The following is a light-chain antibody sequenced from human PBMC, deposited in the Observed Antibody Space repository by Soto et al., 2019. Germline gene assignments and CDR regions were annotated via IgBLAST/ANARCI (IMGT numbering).Light chain of an antibody. CDR3: SSYGGYNNVV. J-gene: IGLJ1*01. V-gene: IGLV2-8*01. CDR2: EVN. CDR1: SSDVGGYNY. Sequence: QSVLTQPPSASGSPGQSVTISCTGTSSDVGGYNYVSWFQQHPVKAPKLIIHEVNQRPSGVPDRFSGSKSGNTASLTVSGLQAEDEGTYYCSSYGGYNNVVFGTGTKVTVL.